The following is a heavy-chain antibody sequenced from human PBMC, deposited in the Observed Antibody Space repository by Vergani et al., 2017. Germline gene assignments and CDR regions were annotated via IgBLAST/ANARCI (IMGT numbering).Heavy chain of an antibody. D-gene: IGHD1-14*01. CDR3: ARDLRLLYNRFDP. CDR1: GFTFNQYG. J-gene: IGHJ5*02. Sequence: VLLVESGGDLVQPGGSLRLSCEASGFTFNQYGMHWVRQAPGKGLEWVAVTWYDGNNKQYADSVKGRFTISRDNSKSTMYLQMNSLRDEDTGVYYCARDLRLLYNRFDPWGQGTLVTVSS. V-gene: IGHV3-33*08. CDR2: TWYDGNNK.